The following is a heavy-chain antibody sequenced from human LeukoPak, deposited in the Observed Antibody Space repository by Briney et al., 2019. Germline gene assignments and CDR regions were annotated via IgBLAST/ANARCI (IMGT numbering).Heavy chain of an antibody. J-gene: IGHJ4*02. CDR1: GFTFSSYD. D-gene: IGHD1-26*01. Sequence: GSLRLSCAASGFTFSSYDMSWVRRAPGKGLEWVSSISGSGGSTYHADSVKGRFTISRDNSKNTLHLQMNSLRAEDTAVYYCAKSGDWYSGSYYSPAALPHFDYWGQGTLVTVSS. CDR3: AKSGDWYSGSYYSPAALPHFDY. CDR2: ISGSGGST. V-gene: IGHV3-23*01.